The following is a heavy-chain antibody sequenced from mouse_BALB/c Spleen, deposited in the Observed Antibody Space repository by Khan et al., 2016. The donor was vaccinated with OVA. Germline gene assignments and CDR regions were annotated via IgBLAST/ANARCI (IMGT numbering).Heavy chain of an antibody. CDR2: IFPGTGTT. CDR1: GYTFTSYW. D-gene: IGHD2-1*01. V-gene: IGHV1S132*01. J-gene: IGHJ3*01. CDR3: ARGYFGNYEFVY. Sequence: QVQLQQSGAELVKPGASVKLSCKTSGYTFTSYWIQWVKQRPGQGLGWIGQIFPGTGTTYHNENFKGKATLTVDTSSSTAYMQLSSLTSEDSAVYFCARGYFGNYEFVYWGQGTLVTVSP.